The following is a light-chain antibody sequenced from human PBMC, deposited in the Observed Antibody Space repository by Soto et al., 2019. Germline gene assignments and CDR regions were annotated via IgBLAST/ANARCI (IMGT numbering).Light chain of an antibody. Sequence: DIQMTQSPSSVSASVGDRVNITCRATQDIGNWLAWYQQKPGKAPKLLISASSSLQSGVTSSFSGSGAGTYLPLIISSLQPEDGAIYWCLQTSSFPWTLGQGTKGEIK. CDR3: LQTSSFPWT. J-gene: IGKJ1*01. CDR2: ASS. CDR1: QDIGNW. V-gene: IGKV1-12*01.